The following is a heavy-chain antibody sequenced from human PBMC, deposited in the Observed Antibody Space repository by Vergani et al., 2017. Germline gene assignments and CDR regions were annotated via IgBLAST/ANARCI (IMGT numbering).Heavy chain of an antibody. CDR2: IYYSGST. Sequence: VQLLESGGGLVQPGGSLRLSCAASGFTFSSYAMSWIRQPPGKGLEWIGYIYYSGSTNYNPALKSRVTISVDTSKNQFSLTLSAVTAADTAGYYCARGTSSSWYTVDYYYYYGMDVWGQGTTVTVSS. J-gene: IGHJ6*02. D-gene: IGHD6-13*01. CDR3: ARGTSSSWYTVDYYYYYGMDV. V-gene: IGHV4-59*01. CDR1: GFTFSSYA.